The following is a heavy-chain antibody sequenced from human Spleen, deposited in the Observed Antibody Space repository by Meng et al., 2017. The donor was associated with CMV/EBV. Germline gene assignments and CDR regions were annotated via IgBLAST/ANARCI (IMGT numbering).Heavy chain of an antibody. D-gene: IGHD6-13*01. CDR3: AKVGSSSWFSFDY. CDR2: IYSDGGST. V-gene: IGHV3-23*03. Sequence: GGSLRLSCAASGFTFSSYAMSWVRQAPGKGLEWVSIIYSDGGSTDYADSVKGRFTVSRDNSKNTLYVQMNSLRAEDTAVYYCAKVGSSSWFSFDYWGPGTLVTVSS. J-gene: IGHJ4*02. CDR1: GFTFSSYA.